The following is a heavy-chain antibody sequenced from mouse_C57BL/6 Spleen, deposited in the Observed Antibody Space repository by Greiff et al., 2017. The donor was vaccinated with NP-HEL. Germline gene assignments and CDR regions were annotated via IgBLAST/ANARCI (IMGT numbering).Heavy chain of an antibody. CDR1: GYTFTSYW. J-gene: IGHJ4*01. D-gene: IGHD1-1*01. Sequence: VQLQQPGAELVKPGASVKLSCKASGYTFTSYWMHWVKQRPGRGLEWIGRIDPNSGGTKYNEKFKSQATLTVDKPSSTAYMQLSSLTSEDSAVYSVARGGTTVVDPDYALDCWDRGTSVAVSS. CDR2: IDPNSGGT. V-gene: IGHV1-72*01. CDR3: ARGGTTVVDPDYALDC.